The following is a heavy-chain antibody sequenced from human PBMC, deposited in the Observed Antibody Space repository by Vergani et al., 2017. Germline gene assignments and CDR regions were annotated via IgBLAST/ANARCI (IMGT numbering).Heavy chain of an antibody. Sequence: EVQLVESGGDLVQPGRSLRLSCTASGFTFGYYAMDWFRQAPGQGLEWVGGIRSKAYGQATIYAASVKGRFTISRDDSKSIAYLQMNSLQTEDTAMYYCVRDXVTMLRGSDALDIWGQGTMVTVSS. CDR2: IRSKAYGQAT. CDR3: VRDXVTMLRGSDALDI. V-gene: IGHV3-49*03. J-gene: IGHJ3*02. D-gene: IGHD3-10*01. CDR1: GFTFGYYA.